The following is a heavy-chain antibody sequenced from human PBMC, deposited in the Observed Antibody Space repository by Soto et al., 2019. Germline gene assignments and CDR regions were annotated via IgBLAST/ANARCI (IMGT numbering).Heavy chain of an antibody. J-gene: IGHJ4*02. CDR3: ARDRELRYFDWLLSGGSDFDY. V-gene: IGHV3-7*05. CDR2: IKQDGSEK. CDR1: GFTFSSYW. Sequence: GGSLRLSCAASGFTFSSYWMSWVRQAPGKGLEWVANIKQDGSEKYYVDSVKGRFTISRDNAKNSLYLQMNSLRAEDTAVYYCARDRELRYFDWLLSGGSDFDYWGQGTLVTVSS. D-gene: IGHD3-9*01.